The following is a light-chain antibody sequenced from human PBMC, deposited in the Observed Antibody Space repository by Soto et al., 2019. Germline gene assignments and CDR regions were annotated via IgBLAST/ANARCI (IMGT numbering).Light chain of an antibody. CDR1: KSDIGVHEF. V-gene: IGLV2-8*01. J-gene: IGLJ1*01. CDR3: KSYAGSNADV. CDR2: EVF. Sequence: QSPLTQAPASTGSPGQLVSISCTGTKSDIGVHEFVSRYQHLPGKAPRLIIYEVFQRPSGVPDRFSGSKSGNTDSLAVAGLQAADEADYFCKSYAGSNADVFGSGTKVTVL.